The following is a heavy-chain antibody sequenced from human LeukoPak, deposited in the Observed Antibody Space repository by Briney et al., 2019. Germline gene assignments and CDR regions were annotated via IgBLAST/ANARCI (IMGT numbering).Heavy chain of an antibody. D-gene: IGHD3-22*01. J-gene: IGHJ4*02. CDR3: ATPSAYDSSGYYYWAYFDY. Sequence: GASVTVSCKASGHTFTGYYMHWVRQAPGRALEWMGGIVPIFGTANYAQKFQGRVTITADESTSTAYMELSSLRSEDTAVYYCATPSAYDSSGYYYWAYFDYWGQGTLVTVSS. CDR2: IVPIFGTA. V-gene: IGHV1-69*13. CDR1: GHTFTGYY.